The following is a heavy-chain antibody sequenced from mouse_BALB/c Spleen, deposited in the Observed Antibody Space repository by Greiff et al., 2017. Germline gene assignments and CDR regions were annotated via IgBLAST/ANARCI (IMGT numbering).Heavy chain of an antibody. J-gene: IGHJ2*01. Sequence: QVQLQQSGAELMKPGASVKISCKATGYTFSSYWIEWVKQRPGHGLEWIGEILPGSGSTNYNEKFKGKATFTADTSSNTAYMQLSSLTSEDSAVYYCARGGRYGNFYFDYWGQGTTLTVSS. CDR2: ILPGSGST. V-gene: IGHV1-9*01. CDR1: GYTFSSYW. D-gene: IGHD2-10*02. CDR3: ARGGRYGNFYFDY.